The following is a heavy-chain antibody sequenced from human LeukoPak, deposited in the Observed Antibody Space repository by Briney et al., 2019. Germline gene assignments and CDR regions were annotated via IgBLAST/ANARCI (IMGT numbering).Heavy chain of an antibody. CDR3: TTDGVRILEWLGLKIEGINDAFDI. J-gene: IGHJ3*02. CDR1: GFTFSNAW. CDR2: IKSKTDGGTT. V-gene: IGHV3-15*01. Sequence: PGGSLRLSCAASGFTFSNAWMSWVRQAPGKGLEWVGRIKSKTDGGTTDYAAPVKGRFTISRDDSKNTLYLQMNSLKTEDTAVYYCTTDGVRILEWLGLKIEGINDAFDIWGQGTMVTVSS. D-gene: IGHD3-3*01.